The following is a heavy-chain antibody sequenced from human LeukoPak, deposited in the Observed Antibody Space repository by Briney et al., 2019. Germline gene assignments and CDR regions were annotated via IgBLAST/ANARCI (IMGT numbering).Heavy chain of an antibody. CDR1: GGSISSFY. J-gene: IGHJ4*02. V-gene: IGHV4-59*01. D-gene: IGHD6-19*01. CDR3: AREDYSSALIDY. CDR2: IYYNGST. Sequence: SETLSLTCTVPGGSISSFYWSWIRQPPGKGLEWIGYIYYNGSTNYNPSLKNRVTISVDTSQTQFSLKLSSVTAADTAVYYCAREDYSSALIDYWGQGTLVTVSS.